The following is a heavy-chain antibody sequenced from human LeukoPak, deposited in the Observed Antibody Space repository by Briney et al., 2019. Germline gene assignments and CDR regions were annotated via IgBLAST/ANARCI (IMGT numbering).Heavy chain of an antibody. Sequence: SETLSLTCTVSGGSISSYYWSWIRQPPGKGLEWIGYIYYSGSTNYNPSLKSRVTTSVDTSKNQFSLKPSSVTAADTAVYYCARTSGYSSSSPDYWGQGTLVTVSS. CDR3: ARTSGYSSSSPDY. CDR1: GGSISSYY. V-gene: IGHV4-59*01. CDR2: IYYSGST. D-gene: IGHD6-13*01. J-gene: IGHJ4*02.